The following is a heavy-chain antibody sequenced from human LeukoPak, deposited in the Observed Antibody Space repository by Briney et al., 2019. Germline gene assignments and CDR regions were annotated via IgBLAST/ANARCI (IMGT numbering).Heavy chain of an antibody. D-gene: IGHD5-24*01. CDR1: GYTFTSYG. Sequence: ASVKVSCKASGYTFTSYGISWVRQAPGQGLEWMGWISAYNGNTNYAQKLQGRVTMTTDTSTSTAYMELRSLRSDDTAVYYCARELSRDGYKDYYYGVDVWGQGTTVTVSS. V-gene: IGHV1-18*01. CDR3: ARELSRDGYKDYYYGVDV. J-gene: IGHJ6*02. CDR2: ISAYNGNT.